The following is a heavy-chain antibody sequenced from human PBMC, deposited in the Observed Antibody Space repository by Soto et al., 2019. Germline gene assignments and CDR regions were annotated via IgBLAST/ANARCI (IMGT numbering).Heavy chain of an antibody. CDR2: IYYSGGT. Sequence: SGTLFLTCTVSGCSLSSSSFYLGWIRQPPGKGLEYIGSIYYSGGTYYNPSLKSRVTISVDTSKNQFSLRLGSVTAADTAVYYFARQYCSGGSCYYYYYMDVWGKGTTVTVSS. CDR1: GCSLSSSSFY. CDR3: ARQYCSGGSCYYYYYMDV. V-gene: IGHV4-39*01. J-gene: IGHJ6*03. D-gene: IGHD2-15*01.